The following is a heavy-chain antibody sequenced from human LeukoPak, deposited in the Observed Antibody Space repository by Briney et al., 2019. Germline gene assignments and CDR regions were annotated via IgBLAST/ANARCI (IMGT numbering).Heavy chain of an antibody. CDR1: GYTFTTYP. CDR2: INPNNGGT. Sequence: GASVKVSCKASGYTFTTYPINWVRQAPGQGLEWMGRINPNNGGTNYAQKFQGRVTMTRDMFMSTAYMELSRLRSDDTAVYYCAGEDNSSGYRPFDIWGQGTMVTVPS. CDR3: AGEDNSSGYRPFDI. J-gene: IGHJ3*02. D-gene: IGHD3-22*01. V-gene: IGHV1-2*06.